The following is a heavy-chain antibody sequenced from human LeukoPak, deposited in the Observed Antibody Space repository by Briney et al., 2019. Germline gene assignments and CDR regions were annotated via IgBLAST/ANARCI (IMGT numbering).Heavy chain of an antibody. J-gene: IGHJ4*02. Sequence: GGSLRLSCAASGFIVSDNYMSWVRQAPGKGLEWVSLIYRGGTTDYADSVKGRFTISRDNSKNTLYPQMNSLRAEDSAVYYCARGSAEFDYWGQGTLVTVSS. V-gene: IGHV3-53*01. CDR1: GFIVSDNY. CDR3: ARGSAEFDY. CDR2: IYRGGTT. D-gene: IGHD6-25*01.